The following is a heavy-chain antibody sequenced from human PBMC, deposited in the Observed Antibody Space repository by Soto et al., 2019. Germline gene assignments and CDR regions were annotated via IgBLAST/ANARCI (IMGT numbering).Heavy chain of an antibody. CDR2: IKQDGSEN. CDR3: ARSGRWDHDAFDI. J-gene: IGHJ3*02. D-gene: IGHD1-26*01. Sequence: GGSLRLSCAASGFTFSSYWMSWVRQAPGKGLEWVANIKQDGSENYYVDSVKGRFTISRDNAKNSLYLQMNSLRADDTAVYYCARSGRWDHDAFDIWGQGTMVTVSS. V-gene: IGHV3-7*03. CDR1: GFTFSSYW.